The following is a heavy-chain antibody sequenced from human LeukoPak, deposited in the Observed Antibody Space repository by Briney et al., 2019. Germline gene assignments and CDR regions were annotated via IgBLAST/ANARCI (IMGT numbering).Heavy chain of an antibody. Sequence: GGSLRLSCAASGFTVSSNYMSWVRQAPGKGLEWVSVIYSGGSTYYADSVKGRFTISRDNAKNSLYLQMNSLRAEDTAVYYCARDKWLQTFNDYWGQGTLVTVSS. J-gene: IGHJ4*02. D-gene: IGHD5-24*01. CDR1: GFTVSSNY. V-gene: IGHV3-53*01. CDR3: ARDKWLQTFNDY. CDR2: IYSGGST.